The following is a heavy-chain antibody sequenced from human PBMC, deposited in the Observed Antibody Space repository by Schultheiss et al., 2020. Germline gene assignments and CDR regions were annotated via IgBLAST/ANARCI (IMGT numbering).Heavy chain of an antibody. V-gene: IGHV4-31*11. D-gene: IGHD3-10*01. J-gene: IGHJ6*02. CDR1: GYSISSGYY. Sequence: SETLSLTCAVSGYSISSGYYWGWIRQPPGKGLEWIGYIYYSRSTYYNPSLKSRVTISVDTSKNQFSLKLSSVTAADTAVYYCARGGSHLRPYHYGMDVWGQGTTVTVSS. CDR2: IYYSRST. CDR3: ARGGSHLRPYHYGMDV.